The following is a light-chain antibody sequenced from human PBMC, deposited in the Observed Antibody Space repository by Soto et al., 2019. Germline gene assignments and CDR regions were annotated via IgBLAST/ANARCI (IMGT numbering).Light chain of an antibody. V-gene: IGKV3-15*01. Sequence: ERVMTQSPATLSVSPGERATLSCRASQSLSSNLAWYQQKPGQAPRLLIYGASTRATGNPARFSGSGSGTEFTLTISSLQSEDFAVYYCQQYNGWPPLFGPGTKVDIK. CDR2: GAS. CDR1: QSLSSN. CDR3: QQYNGWPPL. J-gene: IGKJ3*01.